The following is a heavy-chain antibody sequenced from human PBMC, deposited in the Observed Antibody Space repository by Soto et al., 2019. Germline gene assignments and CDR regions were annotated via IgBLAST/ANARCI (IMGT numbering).Heavy chain of an antibody. D-gene: IGHD3-16*01. Sequence: PSETLSLTCSVSWGSMRGSTSNFHWSWIRQSPGKGLEWIGSIYYSGATNYNPPLESRLTISVDTSKNQFSLNLSSVTAADTAVYYCARAMGDWGTYYYYGFDVWGQGTTVTVSS. V-gene: IGHV4-61*01. CDR1: WGSMRGSTSNFH. J-gene: IGHJ6*02. CDR3: ARAMGDWGTYYYYGFDV. CDR2: IYYSGAT.